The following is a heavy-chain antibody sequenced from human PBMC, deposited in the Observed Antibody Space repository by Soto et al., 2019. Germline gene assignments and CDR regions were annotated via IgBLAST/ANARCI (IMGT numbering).Heavy chain of an antibody. CDR1: GYTFTSYC. Sequence: ASVKVSCKASGYTFTSYCISWVRQAPGQGLEWVGWISAYNGNTNYAQKLQGRVTMTTDTSTSTAYMELRSLRSDDTAVYYCARSGRVTIFGVVTPYYYYGMDVWGQGTTVTVSS. CDR3: ARSGRVTIFGVVTPYYYYGMDV. V-gene: IGHV1-18*01. J-gene: IGHJ6*02. CDR2: ISAYNGNT. D-gene: IGHD3-3*01.